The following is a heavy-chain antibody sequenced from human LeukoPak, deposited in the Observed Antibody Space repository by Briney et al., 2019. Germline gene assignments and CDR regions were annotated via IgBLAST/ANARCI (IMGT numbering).Heavy chain of an antibody. CDR2: VHYSGST. J-gene: IGHJ4*02. D-gene: IGHD6-19*01. CDR1: GGTISSYY. CDR3: ARWYSSGWAFDY. V-gene: IGHV4-59*12. Sequence: SETLSLTCTVSGGTISSYYWNWIRQPPGEGLEWIGYVHYSGSTKYNPSLKSRVTISVDTSKNQFSLKLSSVIAADTAVYYCARWYSSGWAFDYWGQGTLVTVSS.